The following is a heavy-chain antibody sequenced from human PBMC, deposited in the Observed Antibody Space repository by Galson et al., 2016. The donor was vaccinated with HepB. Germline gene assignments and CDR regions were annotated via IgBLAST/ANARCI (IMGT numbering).Heavy chain of an antibody. J-gene: IGHJ5*02. CDR3: ARTCYTYLSGGRGPTWEWFDR. D-gene: IGHD2-2*02. Sequence: SETLSLTCTVSGDSITHYYWAWIRQPPGKGLEWIVYFYYGEITNYNPSFKTRVPISKDASENQFSLPLNSVTAADTAIYDCARTCYTYLSGGRGPTWEWFDRWGQGTLVTVSS. CDR1: GDSITHYY. CDR2: FYYGEIT. V-gene: IGHV4-59*01.